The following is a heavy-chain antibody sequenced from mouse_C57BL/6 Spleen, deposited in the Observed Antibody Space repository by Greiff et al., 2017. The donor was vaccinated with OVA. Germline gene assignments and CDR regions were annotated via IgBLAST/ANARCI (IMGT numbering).Heavy chain of an antibody. V-gene: IGHV1-69*01. Sequence: QVQLQQPGAELVMPGASVKLSCKASGYTFTSYWMHWVKQRPGQGLEWIGAIDPSDSYTNYNQKFKGKSTLTVDKSSSTAYMQLSSLTSEDSAVYYCATYDYDGSWFAYWGQGTLVTVSA. D-gene: IGHD2-4*01. CDR3: ATYDYDGSWFAY. J-gene: IGHJ3*01. CDR1: GYTFTSYW. CDR2: IDPSDSYT.